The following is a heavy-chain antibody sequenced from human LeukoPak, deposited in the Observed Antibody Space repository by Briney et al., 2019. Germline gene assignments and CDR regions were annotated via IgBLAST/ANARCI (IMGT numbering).Heavy chain of an antibody. V-gene: IGHV3-53*01. CDR1: GFTVTSNC. Sequence: GGPLRLSCAASGFTVTSNCMSWVRQAPGKGLEWVSLIYSDSSTYYADSVKGRFTISRDNSKNTLYLQMNSLRAEDTAVYYCARDYCSGGSCYFFDYWGQGTLVTVSS. J-gene: IGHJ4*02. CDR3: ARDYCSGGSCYFFDY. CDR2: IYSDSST. D-gene: IGHD2-15*01.